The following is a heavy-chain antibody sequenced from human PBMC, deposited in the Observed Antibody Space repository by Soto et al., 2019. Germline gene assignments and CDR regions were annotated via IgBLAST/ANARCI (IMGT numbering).Heavy chain of an antibody. CDR1: GGSISSYY. V-gene: IGHV4-59*01. J-gene: IGHJ6*03. CDR3: ARVRHDILTGYYYYMDV. CDR2: IYYSGST. D-gene: IGHD3-9*01. Sequence: PSETLSLTCTVSGGSISSYYWSWIRQPPGKALEWIGYIYYSGSTNYNPSLKSRVTISVDTSKNQFSLKLSSVTAADTAVYYCARVRHDILTGYYYYMDVWGKGTTVTVSS.